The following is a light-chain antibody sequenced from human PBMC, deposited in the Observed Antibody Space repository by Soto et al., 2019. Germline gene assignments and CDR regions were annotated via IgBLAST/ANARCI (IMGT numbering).Light chain of an antibody. Sequence: QSALTQPASVSGSPGQSITISCTGTSSDVGSYNLVSWYQQHPGKAPKLMIYEGSKGPSGVSNLFPGSKSGNTASLTISGLQDEDEADYYCCSYAGSSTYVFGPGTKLTVL. CDR1: SSDVGSYNL. V-gene: IGLV2-23*01. J-gene: IGLJ1*01. CDR3: CSYAGSSTYV. CDR2: EGS.